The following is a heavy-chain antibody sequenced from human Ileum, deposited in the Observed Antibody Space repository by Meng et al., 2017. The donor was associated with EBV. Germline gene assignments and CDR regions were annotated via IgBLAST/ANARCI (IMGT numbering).Heavy chain of an antibody. Sequence: QVPPQQSGPGLVRPSETLSLICTVSGASVTSSGYYWSWLRQSPGKGLEWLGYVNYNGDSTYNPSLKSRVTIFIDTSKKQFYLNLTSATAADTAIYYCARDLRVGGAFDYWGQGTLVTVSS. J-gene: IGHJ4*02. V-gene: IGHV4-61*08. CDR3: ARDLRVGGAFDY. CDR1: GASVTSSGYY. CDR2: VNYNGDS. D-gene: IGHD1-26*01.